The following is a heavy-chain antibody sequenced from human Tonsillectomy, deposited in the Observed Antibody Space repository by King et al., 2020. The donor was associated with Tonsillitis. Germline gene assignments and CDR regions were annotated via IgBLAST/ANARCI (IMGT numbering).Heavy chain of an antibody. D-gene: IGHD3-22*01. CDR1: GGTFSSYV. CDR2: IIPILGIA. J-gene: IGHJ4*02. CDR3: ARETGHDSGGYYPSK. V-gene: IGHV1-69*09. Sequence: EQLVESGAEVKKPGSSVKVSCKASGGTFSSYVISWVRQAPGQGLEWMGRIIPILGIANYAQKFQGRVTITADKSTSTAYMELSSLRSEDTAVYYCARETGHDSGGYYPSKWGQGTLVTVSS.